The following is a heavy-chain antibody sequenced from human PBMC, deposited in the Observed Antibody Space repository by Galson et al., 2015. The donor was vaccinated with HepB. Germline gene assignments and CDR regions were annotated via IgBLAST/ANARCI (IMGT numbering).Heavy chain of an antibody. CDR2: INPNSGGT. CDR1: GYTFTGYY. V-gene: IGHV1-2*02. J-gene: IGHJ4*02. Sequence: SVKVSCKASGYTFTGYYMHWVRQAPGQGLEWMGWINPNSGGTNYAQKFQGRVTMTRDTSISTAYMELSRLRSDDTAVYYCARAHPVYCSSTSCYTFDYWGQGTLVTVSS. CDR3: ARAHPVYCSSTSCYTFDY. D-gene: IGHD2-2*02.